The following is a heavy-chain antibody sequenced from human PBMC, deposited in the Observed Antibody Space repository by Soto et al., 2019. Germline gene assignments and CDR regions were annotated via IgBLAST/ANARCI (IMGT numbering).Heavy chain of an antibody. J-gene: IGHJ6*02. CDR2: ISPNSGNT. CDR1: GYTFSNFG. Sequence: ASVKVSCQASGYTFSNFGISWVRQAPGEGLEWMGWISPNSGNTKITQRFQGRVTIPRDTSKSTAYMELSSLRSEDTAVYYCARDPSYYGMDVWDQGTTVTVSS. CDR3: ARDPSYYGMDV. V-gene: IGHV1-18*01.